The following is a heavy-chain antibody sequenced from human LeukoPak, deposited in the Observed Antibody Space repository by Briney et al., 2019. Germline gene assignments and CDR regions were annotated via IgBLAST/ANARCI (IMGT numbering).Heavy chain of an antibody. CDR1: GFTFSSYS. Sequence: GGSLRLSCAASGFTFSSYSMNWVRQAPGKGLEWVAVISYDGSNKYYADSVKGRFTISRDNSKNTLYLQMNSLRAEDTAVYYCAKEGSSSWYELRYDYYMDVWGKGTTVTVSS. D-gene: IGHD6-13*01. CDR3: AKEGSSSWYELRYDYYMDV. J-gene: IGHJ6*03. V-gene: IGHV3-30*18. CDR2: ISYDGSNK.